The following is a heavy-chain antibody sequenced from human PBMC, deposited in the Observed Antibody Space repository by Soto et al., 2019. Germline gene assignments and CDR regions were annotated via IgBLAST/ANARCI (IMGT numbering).Heavy chain of an antibody. J-gene: IGHJ4*02. Sequence: SETLSLTCAVYGGSFSGYYWSWIRQPPGKGLEWIGEINHSGSTNYNPSLKSRVTISVDTSKNQFSLKLSSVTAADTAVYYCARGNTSGIVVVVAADGGHFDYWGQGTLVTVSS. D-gene: IGHD2-15*01. CDR3: ARGNTSGIVVVVAADGGHFDY. CDR2: INHSGST. V-gene: IGHV4-34*01. CDR1: GGSFSGYY.